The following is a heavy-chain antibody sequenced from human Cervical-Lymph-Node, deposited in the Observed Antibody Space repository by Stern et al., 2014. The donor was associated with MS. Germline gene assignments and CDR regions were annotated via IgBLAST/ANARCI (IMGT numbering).Heavy chain of an antibody. Sequence: QITLKESGPTMVKPTQTLTLTCTFSGFSISTDGVGVGWIRQPPGRALEWLALLYWDAEQRYSPSLKSRITITKDTSTNNVALKMTNMDPVDTATYYCAPRQDDSFNSWGPGTLVTVSS. CDR2: LYWDAEQ. CDR1: GFSISTDGVG. CDR3: APRQDDSFNS. J-gene: IGHJ3*01. V-gene: IGHV2-5*02.